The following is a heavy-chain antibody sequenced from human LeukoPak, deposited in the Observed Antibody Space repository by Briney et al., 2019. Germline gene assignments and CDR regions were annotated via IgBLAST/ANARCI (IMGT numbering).Heavy chain of an antibody. D-gene: IGHD2-2*01. CDR2: IIPIFGTA. CDR3: ARAGAVPAGYNWFDP. CDR1: GGTFSSYA. J-gene: IGHJ5*02. V-gene: IGHV1-69*13. Sequence: SVKVSCKASGGTFSSYAISWVRQAPGQGLELMGGIIPIFGTANYAQKFQGRGTITADESTSTAYMQLSSLRSEDTAVYYCARAGAVPAGYNWFDPWGQGTLVPVSS.